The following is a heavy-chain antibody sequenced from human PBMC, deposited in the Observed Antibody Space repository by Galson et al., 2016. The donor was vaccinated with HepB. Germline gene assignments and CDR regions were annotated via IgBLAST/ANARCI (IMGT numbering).Heavy chain of an antibody. CDR2: ISPYNGDT. Sequence: SVKVSCKASGYTFTSYGISWVRQAPGQGLEWMGWISPYNGDTNYAQKLQGSVTVTTDTSASTAYMELRSLRSDDTAVYYCARGGGSAYYGMDVWGQATTVTVSS. V-gene: IGHV1-18*01. CDR1: GYTFTSYG. J-gene: IGHJ6*02. D-gene: IGHD1-26*01. CDR3: ARGGGSAYYGMDV.